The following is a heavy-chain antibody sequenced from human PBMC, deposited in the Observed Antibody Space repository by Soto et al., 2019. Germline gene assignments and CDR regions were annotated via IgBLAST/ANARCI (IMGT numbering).Heavy chain of an antibody. Sequence: ASVKVSCKASGYTFTSYDINWVRQAPGQGLEWVGWINPTSEYTAHAQKFQGRVTLTREISTATAYMELSSLTSEDTAVYFCARQVHPWYSSVWGPGTQVTVSS. CDR1: GYTFTSYD. D-gene: IGHD2-15*01. V-gene: IGHV1-8*01. CDR2: INPTSEYT. J-gene: IGHJ4*02. CDR3: ARQVHPWYSSV.